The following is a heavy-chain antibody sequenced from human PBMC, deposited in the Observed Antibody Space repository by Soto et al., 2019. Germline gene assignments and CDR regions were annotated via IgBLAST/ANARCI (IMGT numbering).Heavy chain of an antibody. J-gene: IGHJ3*02. CDR2: IYSGGST. V-gene: IGHV3-66*01. D-gene: IGHD4-17*01. CDR1: GFTVSSNY. Sequence: EVQLVESGGGLVQPGGSLRLSCAASGFTVSSNYMSWVRQAPGKGLEWVSVIYSGGSTYYADSVKGRFTISRDNSKNTLYLQMNSLRAEDTAVYYCARDGDYGDYDAFDIWGQGTMVTVSS. CDR3: ARDGDYGDYDAFDI.